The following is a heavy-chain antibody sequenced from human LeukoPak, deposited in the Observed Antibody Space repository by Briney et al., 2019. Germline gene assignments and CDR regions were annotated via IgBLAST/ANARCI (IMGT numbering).Heavy chain of an antibody. CDR1: EFTFSSYW. Sequence: QTGGSLRLSCAASEFTFSSYWMSWVRQAPGKGLEWVANIKQDGSEKYYVDSVKGRFTISRDNAKNSLYLQMNSLRAEDTAVYYCARDPSVSSGWYSTFDYWGQGTLVTVSS. D-gene: IGHD6-19*01. CDR2: IKQDGSEK. J-gene: IGHJ4*02. V-gene: IGHV3-7*01. CDR3: ARDPSVSSGWYSTFDY.